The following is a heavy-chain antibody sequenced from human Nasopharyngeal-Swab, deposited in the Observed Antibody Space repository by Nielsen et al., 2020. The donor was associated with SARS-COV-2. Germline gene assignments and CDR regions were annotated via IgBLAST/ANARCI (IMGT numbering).Heavy chain of an antibody. CDR2: IRSKANSYAT. J-gene: IGHJ4*02. Sequence: GVSLEISCAVSGFTFSGSAMHWVRQASGKGLEWVGRIRSKANSYATAYAASVKGRFTISRDDSKNTAYLQMNSLKTEDTAVYYCTGGVTMVRHWGQGTLVTVSS. D-gene: IGHD3-10*01. V-gene: IGHV3-73*01. CDR1: GFTFSGSA. CDR3: TGGVTMVRH.